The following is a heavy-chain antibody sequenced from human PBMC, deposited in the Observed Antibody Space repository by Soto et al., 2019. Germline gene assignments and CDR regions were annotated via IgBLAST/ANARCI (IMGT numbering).Heavy chain of an antibody. V-gene: IGHV4-39*01. Sequence: QLQLQESGPGLVKPSETLSLTCTVSGGSISSSSYYWGWIRQPPGKGLEWIGSIYYSGSTYYNPSLKSRVTIAVDTSKNQFSLKLSSVTAADTAVYYCARHGVGYRAQGWFDPWGQGTLVTVSS. CDR3: ARHGVGYRAQGWFDP. J-gene: IGHJ5*02. CDR1: GGSISSSSYY. CDR2: IYYSGST. D-gene: IGHD4-4*01.